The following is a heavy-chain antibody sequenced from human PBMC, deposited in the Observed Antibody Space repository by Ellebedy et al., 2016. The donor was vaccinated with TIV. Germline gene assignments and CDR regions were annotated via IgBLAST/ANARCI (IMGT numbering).Heavy chain of an antibody. CDR2: INAGNGNT. J-gene: IGHJ3*02. V-gene: IGHV1-3*01. CDR1: GYTFTSYA. CDR3: ARGGLGYCSGGSCYSYDAFDI. D-gene: IGHD2-15*01. Sequence: ASVKVSCKASGYTFTSYAMHWVRQAPGQRLEWMGWINAGNGNTKYSQKFQGRVTITRGTSASTAYMELSSLRSEDTAVYYCARGGLGYCSGGSCYSYDAFDIWGQGTMVTVSS.